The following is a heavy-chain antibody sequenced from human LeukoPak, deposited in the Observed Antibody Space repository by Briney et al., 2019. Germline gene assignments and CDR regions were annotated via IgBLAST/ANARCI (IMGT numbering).Heavy chain of an antibody. CDR1: GYTFTGYY. V-gene: IGHV1-2*06. D-gene: IGHD2-8*01. CDR2: INPNSGGT. J-gene: IGHJ4*02. CDR3: ARRFCTNGACYEVFDY. Sequence: ASVKVSCKASGYTFTGYYMHWVRQAPGQGLEWMGRINPNSGGTNYAQKFQGRVTMTRDTSTTTAYLELTGLRPDDTALYCCARRFCTNGACYEVFDYWGQGTLVSVSS.